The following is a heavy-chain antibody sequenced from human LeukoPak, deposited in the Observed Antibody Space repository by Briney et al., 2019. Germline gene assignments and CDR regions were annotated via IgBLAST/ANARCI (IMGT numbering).Heavy chain of an antibody. J-gene: IGHJ4*02. CDR3: AKGAAAGIFGVPSGY. V-gene: IGHV3-23*01. Sequence: GGSLRLSCAASGFSFSSYAMSWVRQAPGKGLEWISGISGSGGSTYYADSVKGRFTISRDNSKNTLYLQMNSLRAEDTAVYYCAKGAAAGIFGVPSGYWGQGTLVTVSS. CDR1: GFSFSSYA. D-gene: IGHD6-13*01. CDR2: ISGSGGST.